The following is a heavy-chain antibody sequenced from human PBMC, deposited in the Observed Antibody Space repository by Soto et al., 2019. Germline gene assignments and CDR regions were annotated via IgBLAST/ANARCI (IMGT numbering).Heavy chain of an antibody. D-gene: IGHD2-15*01. CDR1: GYTFTNSD. CDR2: MNPDSGHA. CDR3: VRRPHCSGGSCYYGLDN. Sequence: QVQLVQSGAEVKKPGASVNVSCKASGYTFTNSDINWVRQAPGQGLEWMVWMNPDSGHAAYAKKFQGRFTLTTSTSTSTVYMAMRSLGSEDTAVYYCVRRPHCSGGSCYYGLDNCGQGTMVTVSA. J-gene: IGHJ4*02. V-gene: IGHV1-8*01.